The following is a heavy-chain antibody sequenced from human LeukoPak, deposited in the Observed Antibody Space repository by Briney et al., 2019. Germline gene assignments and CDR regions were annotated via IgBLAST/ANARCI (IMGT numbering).Heavy chain of an antibody. CDR3: TRVTLRGSKYNWFDP. D-gene: IGHD1-26*01. CDR2: ITPVIGTT. CDR1: GGTFNTHI. J-gene: IGHJ5*02. V-gene: IGHV1-69*08. Sequence: SVKVSCRSSGGTFNTHIFNWVRQAPGQGLEWMGRITPVIGTTKYAQKFLARVTITADRSTSTAYLELRGLTQDDTAVYYCTRVTLRGSKYNWFDPWGQG.